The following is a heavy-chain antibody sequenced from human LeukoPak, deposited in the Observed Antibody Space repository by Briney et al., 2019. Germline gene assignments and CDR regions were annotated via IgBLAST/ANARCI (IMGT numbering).Heavy chain of an antibody. CDR2: LYSDGNT. CDR1: GFTVITND. Sequence: GGSLRLSCAASGFTVITNDMTWVRQAPGKGLEWVSVLYSDGNTIYADSVQGRFTISRDNSKNTLYLEMNSLSPDDTAVYYCARGVEPLAANTLAYWGQGTLVTVSS. D-gene: IGHD1-14*01. CDR3: ARGVEPLAANTLAY. V-gene: IGHV3-53*01. J-gene: IGHJ4*02.